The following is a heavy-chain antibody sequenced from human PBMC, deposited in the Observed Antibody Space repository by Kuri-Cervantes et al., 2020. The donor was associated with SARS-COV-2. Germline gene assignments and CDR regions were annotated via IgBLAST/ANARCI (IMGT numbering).Heavy chain of an antibody. J-gene: IGHJ5*02. CDR1: GYSISSGYY. V-gene: IGHV4-38-2*01. Sequence: ESLKISCAVSGYSISSGYYWGWIRQPPGKGLEWIGSIYHSGSTYYNPSLKSRVTISVDTSKNQFSLKLSSVTAADTAVYYCARGGYSSSWYGLYNWFDPWGQGTLVTVSS. D-gene: IGHD6-13*01. CDR3: ARGGYSSSWYGLYNWFDP. CDR2: IYHSGST.